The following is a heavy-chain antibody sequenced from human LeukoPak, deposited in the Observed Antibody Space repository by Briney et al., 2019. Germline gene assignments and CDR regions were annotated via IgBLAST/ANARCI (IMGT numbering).Heavy chain of an antibody. CDR2: IYYTGAT. D-gene: IGHD6-19*01. CDR1: GVSLGSNY. Sequence: PSETLSLTCTVSGVSLGSNYWTWIRQPPGKGLEYIGYIYYTGATNYNPSLKSRVTISVDTSKNQFSLRLSSVTAADTAVYFCAKYGGSGWVIDYWGPGTLVTVSS. CDR3: AKYGGSGWVIDY. J-gene: IGHJ4*02. V-gene: IGHV4-59*08.